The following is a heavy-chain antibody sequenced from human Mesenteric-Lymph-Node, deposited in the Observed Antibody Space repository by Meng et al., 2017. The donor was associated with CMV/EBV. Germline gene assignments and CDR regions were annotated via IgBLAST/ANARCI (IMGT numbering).Heavy chain of an antibody. V-gene: IGHV3-23*01. D-gene: IGHD2-8*01. J-gene: IGHJ4*02. CDR3: AKVGERGANGVYPFDS. CDR1: GFTFSSYA. CDR2: LSGSGAGT. Sequence: GESLKISCAASGFTFSSYAMSWVRQAPGKGLEWVSALSGSGAGTYYAASVKGRFSISRDNSKNTLYLQMNSLRAEDTAVYYCAKVGERGANGVYPFDSWGQGTLVTVSS.